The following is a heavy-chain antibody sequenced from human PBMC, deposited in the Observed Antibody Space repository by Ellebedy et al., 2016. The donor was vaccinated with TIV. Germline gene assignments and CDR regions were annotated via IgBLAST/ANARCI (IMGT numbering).Heavy chain of an antibody. CDR3: AREHSSGWYELHYYGMDV. D-gene: IGHD6-19*01. V-gene: IGHV3-21*04. CDR2: ISSSSSYI. CDR1: GFTFSSYS. J-gene: IGHJ6*02. Sequence: GGSLRLXXVASGFTFSSYSMNWVRQAPGKGLEWVSSISSSSSYIYYADSVKGRFTISRDNAKNSLYLQMNSLRAEDTAVYYCAREHSSGWYELHYYGMDVWGQGTTVTVSS.